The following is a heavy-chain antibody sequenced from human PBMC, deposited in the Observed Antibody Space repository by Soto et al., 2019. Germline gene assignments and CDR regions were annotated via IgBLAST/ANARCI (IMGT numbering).Heavy chain of an antibody. CDR3: AREGIAARPGQFDC. CDR2: IIPIFGTA. CDR1: GGTFSSYA. V-gene: IGHV1-69*13. D-gene: IGHD6-6*01. Sequence: ASVKVSCKASGGTFSSYAISWVRQAPGQGLEWMGGIIPIFGTANYAQKFQGRGTITADESTSTAYMELSSLRSEDTAVYYCAREGIAARPGQFDCWGQGTLVTVSS. J-gene: IGHJ4*02.